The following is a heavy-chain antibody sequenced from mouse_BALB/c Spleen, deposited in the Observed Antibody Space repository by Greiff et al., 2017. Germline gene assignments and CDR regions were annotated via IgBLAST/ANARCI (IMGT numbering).Heavy chain of an antibody. CDR1: GYTFTSYW. CDR2: INPSTGYT. V-gene: IGHV1-7*01. CDR3: ARHVKHFDV. J-gene: IGHJ1*01. Sequence: QVQLKQSGAELAKPGASVKMSCKASGYTFTSYWMHWVKQRPGQGLEWIGYINPSTGYTEYNQKFKDKATLTADKSSSTAYMQLSSLTSEDSAVYYCARHVKHFDVWGAGTTVTVSS.